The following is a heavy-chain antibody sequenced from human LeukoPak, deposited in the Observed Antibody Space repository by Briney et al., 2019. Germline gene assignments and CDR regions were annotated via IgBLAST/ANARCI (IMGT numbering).Heavy chain of an antibody. CDR2: INHSGST. J-gene: IGHJ4*02. Sequence: KPSETLSLTCAVYGGSFSGYYWSWIRQPPGKGLEWIGEINHSGSTNYNPSLKSRVTISVDTSKNQFSLKLSSVTAADTAVYYCAREERFLEWLSPYYFDYWGQGTLVTVSS. D-gene: IGHD3-3*01. CDR1: GGSFSGYY. V-gene: IGHV4-34*01. CDR3: AREERFLEWLSPYYFDY.